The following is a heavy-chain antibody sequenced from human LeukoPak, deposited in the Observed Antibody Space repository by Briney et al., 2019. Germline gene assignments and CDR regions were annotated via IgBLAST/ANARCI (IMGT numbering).Heavy chain of an antibody. CDR3: ARHPQIVVVITPYFDY. V-gene: IGHV4-39*01. CDR2: IYYSGST. D-gene: IGHD3-22*01. Sequence: SETLSLTCTVSGGSISSSSYYWGWLRQPPGKGLEWLGSIYYSGSTYYNPSLKSRVTISVDTSKNQFSLKLSSVTAADTAVYYCARHPQIVVVITPYFDYWGQGTLVTVSS. J-gene: IGHJ4*02. CDR1: GGSISSSSYY.